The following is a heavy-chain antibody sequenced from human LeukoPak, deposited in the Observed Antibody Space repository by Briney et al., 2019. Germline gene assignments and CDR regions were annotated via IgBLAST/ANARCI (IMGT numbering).Heavy chain of an antibody. CDR2: IYYSGST. Sequence: SETLSLTCTVSGGSISSYYWSWIRQPPGKGLEWIGYIYYSGSTNYNPSLKSRVTISVDTSKNQFSLKLSSVTAADTAVYYCAARYSSSWYSNYYYGMDVWGQGTTVTVSS. CDR3: AARYSSSWYSNYYYGMDV. CDR1: GGSISSYY. V-gene: IGHV4-59*01. D-gene: IGHD6-13*01. J-gene: IGHJ6*02.